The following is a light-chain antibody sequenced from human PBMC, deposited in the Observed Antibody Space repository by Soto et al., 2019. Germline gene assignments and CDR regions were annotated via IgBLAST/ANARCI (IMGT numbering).Light chain of an antibody. Sequence: EIVLTQSPGTLSLSPGERATLSCSASQSVSSSFLAWYQQKPGQAPRLLIYSASSRATGIPDRFSGSGSGTDFSITISRLEPEDFAVYYCLHYDNSPLYTFGQGTKVDIK. CDR1: QSVSSSF. V-gene: IGKV3-20*01. J-gene: IGKJ2*01. CDR3: LHYDNSPLYT. CDR2: SAS.